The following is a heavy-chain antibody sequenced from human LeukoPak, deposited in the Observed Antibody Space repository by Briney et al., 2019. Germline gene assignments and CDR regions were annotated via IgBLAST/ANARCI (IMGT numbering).Heavy chain of an antibody. CDR2: ISTNGDGT. J-gene: IGHJ4*02. CDR1: GFTFSSYA. CDR3: ARITVDIGD. Sequence: GGSLRLSCAASGFTFSSYAMHWVRQAPGKGLEYVSAISTNGDGTYYANSVRGRFTISRDNSKNTLYLRLGSVRAEDTAVYYCARITVDIGDWGQGTLVTVSS. D-gene: IGHD2-2*03. V-gene: IGHV3-64*01.